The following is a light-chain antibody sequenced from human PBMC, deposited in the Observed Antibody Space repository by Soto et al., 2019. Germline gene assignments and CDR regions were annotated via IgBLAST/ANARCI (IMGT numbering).Light chain of an antibody. V-gene: IGKV1-39*01. J-gene: IGKJ1*01. CDR3: QQSYTTPWT. CDR2: SAS. CDR1: QSISSY. Sequence: DIQMNQSPSSLSASVLDRVTITCRASQSISSYLNWYHQKPGKAPNLLIYSASSLQSGVPSRLSGSRSSTDFTLTISSLQPEDCANYFCQQSYTTPWTFGQGPKVEIK.